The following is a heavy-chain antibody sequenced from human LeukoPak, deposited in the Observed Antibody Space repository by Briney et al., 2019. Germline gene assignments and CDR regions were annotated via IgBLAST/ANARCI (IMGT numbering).Heavy chain of an antibody. J-gene: IGHJ4*01. Sequence: SETLSLTCTVSGDSISSGDYYWSWIRQPPGKGLEWIGEINHSGSTNYNPSLKSRVTISVDTSKNQFSLKLSSVTAADTAVYYCARVTMVRGVIITDWGQEPWSPSPQ. CDR1: GDSISSGDYY. CDR3: ARVTMVRGVIITD. D-gene: IGHD3-10*01. V-gene: IGHV4-39*07. CDR2: INHSGST.